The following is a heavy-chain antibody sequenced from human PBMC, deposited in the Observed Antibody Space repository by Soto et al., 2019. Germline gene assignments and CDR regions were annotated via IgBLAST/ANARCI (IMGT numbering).Heavy chain of an antibody. Sequence: QVQLVQSGAEVKKPGASVKVSCKASGNTFTSYSVYWVRQAPGQGLEWMGWITAGNGNTRYSQKFQDRVTITRDTSASTVYMELSSLRSEDTAVYYCARARYSSSWYVGAFDYWGQGTLVTVSS. J-gene: IGHJ4*02. V-gene: IGHV1-3*01. CDR2: ITAGNGNT. CDR3: ARARYSSSWYVGAFDY. D-gene: IGHD6-13*01. CDR1: GNTFTSYS.